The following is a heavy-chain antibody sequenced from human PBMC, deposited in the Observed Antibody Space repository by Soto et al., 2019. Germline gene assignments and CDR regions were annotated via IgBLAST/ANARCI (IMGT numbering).Heavy chain of an antibody. CDR2: IWYDGSNK. D-gene: IGHD3-16*01. J-gene: IGHJ4*02. CDR3: ARGISRGSDPLDY. V-gene: IGHV3-33*01. Sequence: QVQLVESGGGVVQPGRSLRLSCAAYGFTFSSYGMHWVRQAPGKGLEWVAVIWYDGSNKYYADSVKGRFTISRDNSKNTLYLQMNSLRAEDTAVYYCARGISRGSDPLDYWGQGTLVTVSS. CDR1: GFTFSSYG.